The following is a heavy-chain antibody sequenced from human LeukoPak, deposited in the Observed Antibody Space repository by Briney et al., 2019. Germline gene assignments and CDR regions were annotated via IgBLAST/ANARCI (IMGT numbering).Heavy chain of an antibody. CDR3: ATRLGGEY. D-gene: IGHD3-9*01. CDR1: GITFSSYP. J-gene: IGHJ4*02. CDR2: ITTEGVGT. V-gene: IGHV3-23*01. Sequence: GGSLRLSCTASGITFSSYPMTWVRQAPGKGLEWVSTITTEGVGTYYADSAKGRFAISRDNARSTLYLQMNSLRAEDTALYYCATRLGGEYWGQGTLVTVSS.